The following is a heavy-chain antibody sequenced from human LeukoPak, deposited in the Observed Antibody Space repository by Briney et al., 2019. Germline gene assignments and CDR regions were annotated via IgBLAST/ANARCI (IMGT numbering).Heavy chain of an antibody. CDR3: AKDWIQFNRVFDCFDS. CDR1: GFPFETNA. Sequence: PGGSLRLSCATSGFPFETNAMSWVRQAPGKGLEWVATIGNTETFYADSVTGRLTIPRDNSKNTVNLQMNRLRVEDTAIYYCAKDWIQFNRVFDCFDSWGQGTLVTVSS. V-gene: IGHV3-23*01. CDR2: IGNTET. D-gene: IGHD5-18*01. J-gene: IGHJ4*02.